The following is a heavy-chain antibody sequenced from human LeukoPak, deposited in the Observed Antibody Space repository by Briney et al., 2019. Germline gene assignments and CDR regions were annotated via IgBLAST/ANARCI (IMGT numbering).Heavy chain of an antibody. J-gene: IGHJ2*01. CDR3: ARDPGDPRSYWYFDL. CDR2: IDPNNGDA. CDR1: GYTFTGYY. D-gene: IGHD3-16*01. Sequence: ASVKVSCKASGYTFTGYYMHWVRQAPGQGLEWMGRIDPNNGDAKYAHNFQGRVSMTRDTSSSTFDLELSSLRSDDTPFYYCARDPGDPRSYWYFDLWGRGNLVTVSS. V-gene: IGHV1-2*02.